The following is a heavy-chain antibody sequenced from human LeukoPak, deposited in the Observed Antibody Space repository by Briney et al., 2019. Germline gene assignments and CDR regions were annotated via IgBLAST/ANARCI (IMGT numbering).Heavy chain of an antibody. CDR3: AQIAPYSPGYSQH. CDR1: GGSNTRYF. J-gene: IGHJ1*01. CDR2: FYHSGTT. Sequence: SETLSLTCTISGGSNTRYFWTWIRQPPAKGLEGVGYFYHSGTTNYKPDLKSRVTISVDTSKNQLSLKMSSVTAADTAVDYCAQIAPYSPGYSQHWGQGTLATVSS. D-gene: IGHD2-15*01. V-gene: IGHV4-59*01.